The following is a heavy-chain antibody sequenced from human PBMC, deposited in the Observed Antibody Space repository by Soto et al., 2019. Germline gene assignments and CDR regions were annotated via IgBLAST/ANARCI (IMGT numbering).Heavy chain of an antibody. CDR3: ARQLSHICDS. J-gene: IGHJ4*02. V-gene: IGHV5-51*01. CDR1: GYKFGSAW. CDR2: IKPGTSDI. Sequence: GESLKISCKGVGYKFGSAWIGWVRQMPGKGLEWMGIIKPGTSDIRYSPSCRGHITISADEAVSTAYLQWSSLKASDTAMYYCARQLSHICDSWGQGTLVTSPQ. D-gene: IGHD3-3*02.